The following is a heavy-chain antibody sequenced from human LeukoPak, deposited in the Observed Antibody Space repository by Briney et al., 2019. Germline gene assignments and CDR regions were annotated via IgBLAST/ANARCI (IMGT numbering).Heavy chain of an antibody. CDR2: ISSGSTTI. D-gene: IGHD4-11*01. J-gene: IGHJ4*02. CDR1: GFTFSSNP. CDR3: ARAQTN. V-gene: IGHV3-48*01. Sequence: GGSLRLSCAASGFTFSSNPMSWVRPAPGKGREWVSYISSGSTTIYYADSVKGRFTISRDNAKSSLYLQMNSLRAEDTAVYYCARAQTNWGQGTLVTVSS.